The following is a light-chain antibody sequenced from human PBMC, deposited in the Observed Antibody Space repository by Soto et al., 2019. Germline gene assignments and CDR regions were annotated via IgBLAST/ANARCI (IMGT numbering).Light chain of an antibody. J-gene: IGLJ3*02. CDR1: SSNIGNDY. CDR2: DNN. Sequence: QSALTQPPSVSAAPGQRVTISCSGSSSNIGNDYVSWYQQLPGTAPKLLIYDNNNRPSGIPDRFSGSTSGTSATLGITGLQTGDEADYYCGAWDSSLSVWVFGGGTKLTVL. V-gene: IGLV1-51*01. CDR3: GAWDSSLSVWV.